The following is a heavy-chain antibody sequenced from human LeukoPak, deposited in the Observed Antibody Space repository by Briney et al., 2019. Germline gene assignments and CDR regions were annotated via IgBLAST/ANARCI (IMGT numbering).Heavy chain of an antibody. CDR3: ARESIAVAGAPFDY. V-gene: IGHV3-48*03. D-gene: IGHD6-19*01. CDR1: GFTFSSYE. CDR2: ISSGSTI. Sequence: GGSLRLSCAASGFTFSSYEMNCVRQAPGKGLEWVSYISSGSTIYDADSVKGRFTISRDNAKNSLYLQMNSLRAEDTAVYYCARESIAVAGAPFDYWGQGTLVTVSS. J-gene: IGHJ4*02.